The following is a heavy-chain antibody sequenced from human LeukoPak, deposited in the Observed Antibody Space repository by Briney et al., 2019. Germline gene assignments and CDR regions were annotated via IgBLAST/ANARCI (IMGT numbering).Heavy chain of an antibody. CDR3: ARDTGGYYYDSSGYYYEYYFDY. J-gene: IGHJ4*02. V-gene: IGHV3-53*01. D-gene: IGHD3-22*01. CDR1: GFIVSSNY. Sequence: GGSLRLSCAASGFIVSSNYMSWVRQAPGKGLEWVSVIYSDGNTYYGDSVKGRFTISRDNSKNTLYLQMNNVRAEDTAVYYCARDTGGYYYDSSGYYYEYYFDYWGQGTLVTVSS. CDR2: IYSDGNT.